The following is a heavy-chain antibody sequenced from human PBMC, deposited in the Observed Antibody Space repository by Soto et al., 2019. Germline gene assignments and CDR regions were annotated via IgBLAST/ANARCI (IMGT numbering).Heavy chain of an antibody. V-gene: IGHV2-5*01. CDR1: GFSLTTSGVG. CDR3: AHSRRYYDYSSGSYSPLFDY. CDR2: IYWNGDK. Sequence: SGPTRVNPTHTLTLTCTFSGFSLTTSGVGVGWIRQPPGKGRYWLAGIYWNGDKRYSPSLRSSLTITKATSKNQVVLTMTNMDPVDTATYFCAHSRRYYDYSSGSYSPLFDYWGRGILVTVSS. J-gene: IGHJ4*01. D-gene: IGHD3-3*01.